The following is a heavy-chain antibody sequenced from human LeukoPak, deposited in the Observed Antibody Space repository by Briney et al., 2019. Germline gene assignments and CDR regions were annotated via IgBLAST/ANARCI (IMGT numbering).Heavy chain of an antibody. V-gene: IGHV3-33*01. CDR3: AREPATVNSYFDY. D-gene: IGHD4-17*01. J-gene: IGHJ4*02. CDR1: GLTFSNHG. Sequence: PGRSLRLTCAVSGLTFSNHGFHWVRQPPGEGLEWVAVIWYDGSTKYYADSVKGRFTISRDDSKSALYLQMNSLRVEDRAIYYCAREPATVNSYFDYWGQGTLVSVSS. CDR2: IWYDGSTK.